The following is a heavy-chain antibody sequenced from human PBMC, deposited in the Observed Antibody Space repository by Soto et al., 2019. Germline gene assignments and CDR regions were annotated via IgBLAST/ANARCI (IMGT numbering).Heavy chain of an antibody. V-gene: IGHV1-69*01. J-gene: IGHJ6*02. CDR2: IIPIFGTA. Sequence: QVQLVQSGAEVKKPGSSVKVSCKASGGTFSSYAISWVRQAPGQGLEWMGGIIPIFGTANYAQKFQGRVTITADESTSTAYMELSSLRSEDTAVYYCARDGRAVAGRETDYYYYGMDVWGQGTTVTVSS. D-gene: IGHD6-19*01. CDR3: ARDGRAVAGRETDYYYYGMDV. CDR1: GGTFSSYA.